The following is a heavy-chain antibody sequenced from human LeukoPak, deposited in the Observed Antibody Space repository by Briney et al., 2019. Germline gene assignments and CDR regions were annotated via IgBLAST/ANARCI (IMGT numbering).Heavy chain of an antibody. D-gene: IGHD2-2*01. V-gene: IGHV3-15*01. CDR3: TTDPEYQLLIYNWFDP. CDR2: IKSKTDGGTT. Sequence: GGSLRLSCAASGFTFSNAWMSWVRQAPGRGLEWVGRIKSKTDGGTTDYAAPVKGRFTISRDDSKNTLYLQMNSLKTEDTAVYYCTTDPEYQLLIYNWFDPWGQGTLVTVSS. J-gene: IGHJ5*02. CDR1: GFTFSNAW.